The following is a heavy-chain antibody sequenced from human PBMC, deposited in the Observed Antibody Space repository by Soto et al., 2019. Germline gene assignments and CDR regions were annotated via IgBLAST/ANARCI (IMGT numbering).Heavy chain of an antibody. J-gene: IGHJ4*02. V-gene: IGHV1-18*01. Sequence: GGPVKVSCKASGYTFTSYAMHWARQAPGQRLEWMGWISAYNGNTRYAQKLQGRVTMTTDTSTSTAYMELRSLRSDDTAVYYCARGGTDTVTTYDYWGQGTLVTVSS. CDR2: ISAYNGNT. D-gene: IGHD4-17*01. CDR1: GYTFTSYA. CDR3: ARGGTDTVTTYDY.